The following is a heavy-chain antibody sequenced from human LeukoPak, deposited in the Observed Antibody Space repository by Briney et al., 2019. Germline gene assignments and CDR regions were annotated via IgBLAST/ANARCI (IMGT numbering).Heavy chain of an antibody. Sequence: ASVKVSCKASGYTFTSYGISWVRQAPGQGLEWMGWISAYNGNTNYAQKLQGRVTMTTDTSTSTAYMELRSLRSDDTAVYYCLTTVVTPFSKSFDYWGQGTLVTVSS. CDR1: GYTFTSYG. CDR2: ISAYNGNT. D-gene: IGHD4-23*01. CDR3: LTTVVTPFSKSFDY. V-gene: IGHV1-18*01. J-gene: IGHJ4*02.